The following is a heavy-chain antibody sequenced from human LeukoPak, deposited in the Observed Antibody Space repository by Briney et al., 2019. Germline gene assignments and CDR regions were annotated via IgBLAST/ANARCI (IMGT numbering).Heavy chain of an antibody. Sequence: PGGSLRLSCAASGFTFSSCAMSWVRQAPGKGLEWVSAISGSGGSTYYADSVKGRFTISRDNSKNTLYLQMNSLRAEDTAVYYCAKDIMITFGGVIVGFDYWGQGTLVTVSS. D-gene: IGHD3-16*02. CDR1: GFTFSSCA. J-gene: IGHJ4*02. CDR2: ISGSGGST. V-gene: IGHV3-23*01. CDR3: AKDIMITFGGVIVGFDY.